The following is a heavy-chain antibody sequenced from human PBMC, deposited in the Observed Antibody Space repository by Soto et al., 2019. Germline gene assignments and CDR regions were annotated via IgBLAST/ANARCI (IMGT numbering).Heavy chain of an antibody. CDR2: IYSGGST. Sequence: PGGSLRLSCASSGLTVSSNYMSLVRQAPGKGLEWVSVIYSGGSTYYADSVKGRFTISRDNSKNTLYLQMNSLRAEDTAVYYCARDDGSSSSEYWGQGTLVTVSS. CDR3: ARDDGSSSSEY. CDR1: GLTVSSNY. J-gene: IGHJ4*02. D-gene: IGHD6-6*01. V-gene: IGHV3-66*01.